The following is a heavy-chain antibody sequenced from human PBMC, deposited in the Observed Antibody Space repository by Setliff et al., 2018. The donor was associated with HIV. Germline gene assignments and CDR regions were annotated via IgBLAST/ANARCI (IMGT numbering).Heavy chain of an antibody. CDR1: GGTFNNYA. CDR3: AKDISASALYYYGMDV. CDR2: ISSYTGKT. Sequence: ASVKVSCKASGGTFNNYAISWVRQAPGQGLEWVGWISSYTGKTKYAQNVQGRVTLTTDTSTSTAYMDLRSLRHDDTAVYYCAKDISASALYYYGMDVWGQGTTVTVSS. D-gene: IGHD6-13*01. V-gene: IGHV1-18*01. J-gene: IGHJ6*02.